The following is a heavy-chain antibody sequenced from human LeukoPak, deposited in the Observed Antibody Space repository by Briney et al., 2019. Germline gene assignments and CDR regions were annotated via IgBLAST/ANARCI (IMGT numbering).Heavy chain of an antibody. CDR3: AAPVGSRDWFDP. D-gene: IGHD3-10*01. J-gene: IGHJ5*02. V-gene: IGHV1-69*13. CDR1: GGTFSSYA. Sequence: SVKVSCTASGGTFSSYAISWVRQAPGQGLEWMGGIIPIFGTANYAQKFQGRVTITADESTSTAYMELSSLRSEDTAVYYCAAPVGSRDWFDPWGQGTLVTVSS. CDR2: IIPIFGTA.